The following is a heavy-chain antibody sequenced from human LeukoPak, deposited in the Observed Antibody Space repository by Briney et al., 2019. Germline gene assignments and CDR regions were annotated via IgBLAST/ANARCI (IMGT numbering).Heavy chain of an antibody. D-gene: IGHD2-2*01. CDR1: GGSFSGYY. V-gene: IGHV4-34*01. Sequence: SETLSLTCAVCGGSFSGYYWSWIRQPPGKGLEWIGEINHSGSTNYNPSLKSRVTISVDTSKNQFSLKLSSVTAADTAVYYCARVVVVVPAANRRGHWFDPWGQGTLVTVSS. CDR2: INHSGST. J-gene: IGHJ5*02. CDR3: ARVVVVVPAANRRGHWFDP.